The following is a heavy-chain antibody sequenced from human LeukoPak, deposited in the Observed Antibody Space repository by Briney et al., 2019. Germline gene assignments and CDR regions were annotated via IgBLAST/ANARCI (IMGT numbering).Heavy chain of an antibody. CDR1: GDSISLSFYY. D-gene: IGHD3-10*01. CDR3: ARSQKRITMVRVWVRGKAFDI. Sequence: SETLSLTCSVSGDSISLSFYYWGWIRQPPGKALEWIGSVYYSGTTSYNPSLKSRVTISVDMSKNHFSLRLRSVTAADTAMYYCARSQKRITMVRVWVRGKAFDIWGQGTMVTVSS. V-gene: IGHV4-39*07. J-gene: IGHJ3*02. CDR2: VYYSGTT.